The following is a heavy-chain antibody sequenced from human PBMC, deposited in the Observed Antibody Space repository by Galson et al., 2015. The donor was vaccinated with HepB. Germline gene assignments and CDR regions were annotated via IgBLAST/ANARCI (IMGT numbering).Heavy chain of an antibody. CDR3: ARALDYDILTGLGPFFDY. CDR2: ISSNGGST. Sequence: SLRLSCAASGFTFSSYAMHWVRQAPGKGLEYVSAISSNGGSTYYADSVKGRFTISRDNAKNSLYLQMNSLRAEDTAVYYCARALDYDILTGLGPFFDYWGQGTLVTVSS. D-gene: IGHD3-9*01. CDR1: GFTFSSYA. V-gene: IGHV3-64*04. J-gene: IGHJ4*02.